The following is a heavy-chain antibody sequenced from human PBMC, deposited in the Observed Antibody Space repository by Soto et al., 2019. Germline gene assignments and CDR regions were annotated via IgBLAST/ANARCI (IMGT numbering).Heavy chain of an antibody. CDR3: ARGSTIFGVVMGSLGVWFDP. D-gene: IGHD3-3*01. CDR1: GGSISRYY. Sequence: SETLSLTCTVSGGSISRYYWSWIRQPPGKGLEWIGYIYYSGSTNYNPSLKSRVTISVDTSKNQFSLKLSSVTAADTAVYYCARGSTIFGVVMGSLGVWFDPWGQGTLVTVSS. V-gene: IGHV4-59*01. J-gene: IGHJ5*02. CDR2: IYYSGST.